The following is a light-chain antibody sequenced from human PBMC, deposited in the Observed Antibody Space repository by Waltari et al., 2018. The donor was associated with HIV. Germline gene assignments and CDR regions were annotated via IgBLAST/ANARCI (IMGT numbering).Light chain of an antibody. CDR3: SSYAGSNNYVV. V-gene: IGLV2-8*01. CDR1: SSDVGGYNY. J-gene: IGLJ2*01. CDR2: EVT. Sequence: QSALTQPPSASGSPGQPVTIACTGTSSDVGGYNYVSWYQQYPGKAPKLMIYEVTKRPSGVPDRVSGSKSGNTASLTVSGLQAEDEADYYCSSYAGSNNYVVFGGGTRLTVL.